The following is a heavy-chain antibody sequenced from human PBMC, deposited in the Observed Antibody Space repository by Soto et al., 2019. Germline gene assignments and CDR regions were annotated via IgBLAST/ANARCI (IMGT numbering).Heavy chain of an antibody. CDR3: AKDLPIVVVPAAIFSSAVPDV. CDR2: ISYDGSNK. D-gene: IGHD2-2*02. V-gene: IGHV3-30*18. J-gene: IGHJ6*02. Sequence: QPGGSLRLSCAASGFTFSSYGMHWVRQAPGKGLEWVAVISYDGSNKYYADSVKGRFTISRDNSKNTLYLQMNSLRAEDTAVYYCAKDLPIVVVPAAIFSSAVPDVWGQGTTVTVSS. CDR1: GFTFSSYG.